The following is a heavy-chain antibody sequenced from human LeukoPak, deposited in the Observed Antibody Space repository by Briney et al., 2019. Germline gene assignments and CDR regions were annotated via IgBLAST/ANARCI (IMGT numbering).Heavy chain of an antibody. Sequence: SETLSLTCTVSGGSISSYYWSWIRQPPGKGLEWIGYIYYSGSTNYNPSLKSRVTISVDTSKNQFSLKLSSVTAADTAVYYCARGGGITGTGDYYYYMDVWGKGTTVTVSS. CDR1: GGSISSYY. J-gene: IGHJ6*03. V-gene: IGHV4-59*08. CDR3: ARGGGITGTGDYYYYMDV. CDR2: IYYSGST. D-gene: IGHD1-7*01.